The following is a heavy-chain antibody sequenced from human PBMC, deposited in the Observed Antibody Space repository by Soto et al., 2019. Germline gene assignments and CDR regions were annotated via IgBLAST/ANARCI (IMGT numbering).Heavy chain of an antibody. J-gene: IGHJ1*01. CDR3: ARVQTTVTTIRLPAEYFQH. D-gene: IGHD4-17*01. CDR2: ISAYNGNT. Sequence: ESKTPASVKVSCKASGYTFTSYGISWVRQAPGQGLEWMGWISAYNGNTNYAQKLQGRVTMTTDTSTSTAYMELRSLRSDDTAVYYCARVQTTVTTIRLPAEYFQHWGQGTLVTVSS. V-gene: IGHV1-18*01. CDR1: GYTFTSYG.